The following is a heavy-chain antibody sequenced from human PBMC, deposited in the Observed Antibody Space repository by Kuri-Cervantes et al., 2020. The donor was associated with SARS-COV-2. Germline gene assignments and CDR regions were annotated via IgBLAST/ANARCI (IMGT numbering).Heavy chain of an antibody. CDR3: ARPPEEGAVTTWGNDY. CDR2: IIPIFGTA. J-gene: IGHJ4*02. Sequence: SVKVSCRASGGTFSSYAISWVRQAPGQGLEWMGGIIPIFGTANYAQKFQGRVTITADESTSPAYMELSSLRSEDTAVYYCARPPEEGAVTTWGNDYWGQGTLVTVSS. D-gene: IGHD4-17*01. CDR1: GGTFSSYA. V-gene: IGHV1-69*13.